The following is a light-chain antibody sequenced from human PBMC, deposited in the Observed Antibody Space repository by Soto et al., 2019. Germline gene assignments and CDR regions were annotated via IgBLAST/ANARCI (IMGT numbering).Light chain of an antibody. J-gene: IGKJ2*01. CDR3: QQYGSSPPYT. CDR2: GAS. V-gene: IGKV3-20*01. CDR1: QSVSSSY. Sequence: EIVLTQSPGTLSLSPGDRATLSCRASQSVSSSYLAWYQQKPGQAPSLLIYGASNRATGIPDRFSGGGSGTDFTLTISRLEPEDFAVYYCQQYGSSPPYTFGQGTKLEIK.